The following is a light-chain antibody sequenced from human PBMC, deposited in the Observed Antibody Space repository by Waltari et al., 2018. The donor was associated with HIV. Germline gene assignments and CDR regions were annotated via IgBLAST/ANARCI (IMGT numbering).Light chain of an antibody. Sequence: DIQMTQSPSSLSASVGDRVTITCQASQYISSYLHWYQQKPGKAPKLLIYDASNLETGVPSRFSGSGSGTDFTFTISSLQPEDIATYYCQQYDNLLTFGGGTKVEIK. CDR1: QYISSY. CDR3: QQYDNLLT. V-gene: IGKV1-33*01. J-gene: IGKJ4*01. CDR2: DAS.